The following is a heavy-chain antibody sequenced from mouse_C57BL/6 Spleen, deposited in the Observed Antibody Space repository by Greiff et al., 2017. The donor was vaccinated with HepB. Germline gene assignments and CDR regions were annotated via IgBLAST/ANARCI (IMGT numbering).Heavy chain of an antibody. J-gene: IGHJ2*01. CDR3: ARKEKLYGNYPLDY. CDR1: GYTFTSYW. Sequence: QVQLQQPGTELVKPGASVKLSCKASGYTFTSYWMHWVKQRPGQGLEWIGNINPSNGGTNYNEKFKSKATLTVDKSSSTAYMQLSSLTSEDSAVYYSARKEKLYGNYPLDYWGQGTTLTVSS. V-gene: IGHV1-53*01. D-gene: IGHD2-1*01. CDR2: INPSNGGT.